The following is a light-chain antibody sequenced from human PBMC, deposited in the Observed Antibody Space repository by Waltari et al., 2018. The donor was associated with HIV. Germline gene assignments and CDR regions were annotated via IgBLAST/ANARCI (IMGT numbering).Light chain of an antibody. V-gene: IGKV4-1*01. Sequence: DIVMTQSPDSLVVSLGEGATINCKSSQRVLYSSNNKNYLAWYQQKTGKPPKLLIYWASTRESGVPDRFSGSGSGTDFTLTISSLQAEDVAVYYCQQYYSTPRTFGQGTEVEIK. CDR1: QRVLYSSNNKNY. CDR3: QQYYSTPRT. CDR2: WAS. J-gene: IGKJ1*01.